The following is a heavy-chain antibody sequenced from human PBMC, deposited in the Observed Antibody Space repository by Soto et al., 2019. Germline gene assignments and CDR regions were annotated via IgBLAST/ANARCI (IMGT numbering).Heavy chain of an antibody. CDR2: INGDGSGT. CDR1: GFTFRSYW. J-gene: IGHJ3*02. CDR3: IRDYGEAGSTNAFDI. V-gene: IGHV3-74*01. D-gene: IGHD3-10*01. Sequence: EVQLVESGGDLVQPGGSLRLSCAASGFTFRSYWMHWVRQAPGEGLVWVSRINGDGSGTSYADFVEGRFTISRDNAKNTLYFHMNSLRVEDTAVYYCIRDYGEAGSTNAFDIWGQGPMVAVSS.